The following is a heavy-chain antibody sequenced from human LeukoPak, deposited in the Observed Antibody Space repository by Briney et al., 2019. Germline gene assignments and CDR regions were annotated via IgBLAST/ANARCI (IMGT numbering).Heavy chain of an antibody. CDR1: GGSVSSGSYY. CDR2: IYYSGST. J-gene: IGHJ4*02. CDR3: ARINYDYVWGSYGHFDY. D-gene: IGHD3-16*01. Sequence: PSETLSLTCTVSGGSVSSGSYYWSWIRQPPGKGLEWIGYIYYSGSTNYNPSLKSRVTISVDTSKNQFSLKLSSVTAADTAVYYCARINYDYVWGSYGHFDYWGQGTLVTVSS. V-gene: IGHV4-61*01.